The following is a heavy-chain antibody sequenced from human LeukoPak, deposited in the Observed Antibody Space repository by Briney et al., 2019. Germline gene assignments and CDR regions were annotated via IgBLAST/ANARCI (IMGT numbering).Heavy chain of an antibody. D-gene: IGHD6-19*01. CDR2: IYSGGST. Sequence: GGSLRLSCAASGFTVSSNYMSWVRQAPGKGLEWVSVIYSGGSTYYADSVKGRFTISRDNSKNTLYLQMNSLRAEDTAVYYCAMSTVAGTFDYWGQGTLVTVSS. V-gene: IGHV3-53*01. CDR3: AMSTVAGTFDY. CDR1: GFTVSSNY. J-gene: IGHJ4*02.